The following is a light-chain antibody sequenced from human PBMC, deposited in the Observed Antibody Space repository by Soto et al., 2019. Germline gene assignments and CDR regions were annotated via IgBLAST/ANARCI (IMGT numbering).Light chain of an antibody. Sequence: QSVLTQPASVSGTLGQSITISYPGNGSDDGEYNYVSGYQLHLDKAPKLMIYEVRNRPSGVSNRFSGSKSGNTASLAIAGLQGGDEADYYCSSYTSTGTLDVFGTGTRVTVV. CDR2: EVR. J-gene: IGLJ1*01. CDR3: SSYTSTGTLDV. V-gene: IGLV2-14*01. CDR1: GSDDGEYNY.